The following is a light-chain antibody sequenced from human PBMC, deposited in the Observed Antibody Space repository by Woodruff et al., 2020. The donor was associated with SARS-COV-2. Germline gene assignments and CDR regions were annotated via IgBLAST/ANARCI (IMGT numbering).Light chain of an antibody. CDR3: QSYDSSLSGVV. V-gene: IGLV2-14*01. J-gene: IGLJ2*01. CDR2: EVN. Sequence: VSWYQQRPGKAPKLVIYEVNNRPSGVSGRFSGSKSGNTASLTISGLQAEDEADYYCQSYDSSLSGVVFGGGTKLT.